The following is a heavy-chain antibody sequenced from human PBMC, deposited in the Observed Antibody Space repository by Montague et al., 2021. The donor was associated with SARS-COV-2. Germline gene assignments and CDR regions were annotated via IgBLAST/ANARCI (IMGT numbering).Heavy chain of an antibody. CDR2: IYRSGST. J-gene: IGHJ3*02. CDR3: ARFPTSYYYDSKAAPATPDAFDI. Sequence: SETLSLTCTVSGYSISTGYYWGWIRQPPGKGLEWIGTIYRSGSTYFNPSLKSRVTISVDTSKNQFSLKLSSVTAADTAVYYCARFPTSYYYDSKAAPATPDAFDIWGQGTMVTVSS. CDR1: GYSISTGYY. V-gene: IGHV4-38-2*02. D-gene: IGHD3-22*01.